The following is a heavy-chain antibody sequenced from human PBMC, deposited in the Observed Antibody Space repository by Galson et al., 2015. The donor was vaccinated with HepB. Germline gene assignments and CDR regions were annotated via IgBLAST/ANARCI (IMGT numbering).Heavy chain of an antibody. Sequence: SLRLSCAASGFTFTRYAIHWVRQAPGKGLEWVAFISYDGSNKFYGEFVKGQFTISRDNSKNTVYVQMNRLKPEDTAVYYCARDMGKVTPNYFDYWGQGTLVTVSS. CDR3: ARDMGKVTPNYFDY. V-gene: IGHV3-30-3*01. J-gene: IGHJ4*02. CDR2: ISYDGSNK. CDR1: GFTFTRYA. D-gene: IGHD2-21*02.